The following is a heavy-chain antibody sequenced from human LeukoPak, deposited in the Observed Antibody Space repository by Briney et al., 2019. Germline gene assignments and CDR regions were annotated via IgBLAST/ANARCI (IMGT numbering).Heavy chain of an antibody. CDR2: ISGSGGST. V-gene: IGHV3-23*01. J-gene: IGHJ4*02. Sequence: GGSLRLSCAASGFTFSSYAMSWVRQAPGKGLEWVSAISGSGGSTYYADSVKGRFTISRDNSKNTLYLQMNSLRAEDTAVYYYAKDGAPRTEKTDPLRYFDWYPFDYWGQGTLVTVSS. CDR1: GFTFSSYA. CDR3: AKDGAPRTEKTDPLRYFDWYPFDY. D-gene: IGHD3-9*01.